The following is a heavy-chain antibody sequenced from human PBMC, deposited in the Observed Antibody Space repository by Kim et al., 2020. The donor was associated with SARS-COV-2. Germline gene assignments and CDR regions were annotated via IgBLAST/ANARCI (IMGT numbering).Heavy chain of an antibody. V-gene: IGHV3-30*04. J-gene: IGHJ6*02. Sequence: GGSLRLSCAASGFTFSSYAMHWVRQAPGKGLEWVAVISYDGSNKYYADSVKGRFTISRDNSKNTLYLQMNSLRAEDTAVYYCARDADVSWLVRMGMDVWGQGTTVTVSS. CDR2: ISYDGSNK. CDR1: GFTFSSYA. D-gene: IGHD6-13*01. CDR3: ARDADVSWLVRMGMDV.